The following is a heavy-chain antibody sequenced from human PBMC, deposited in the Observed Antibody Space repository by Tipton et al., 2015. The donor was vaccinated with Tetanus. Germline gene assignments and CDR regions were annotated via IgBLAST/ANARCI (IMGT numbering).Heavy chain of an antibody. D-gene: IGHD4-17*01. CDR2: ISGSGSST. V-gene: IGHV3-23*01. CDR1: GFTFSSYA. J-gene: IGHJ4*02. CDR3: AKDAYDYGDYRGIFDF. Sequence: SLRLSCAASGFTFSSYAMNWVRQAPGKGLEWVSTISGSGSSTYYADSVKGRFTISRDNSKNTLYLQMTSLRAEDTALYYCAKDAYDYGDYRGIFDFWGQGTLVTVSS.